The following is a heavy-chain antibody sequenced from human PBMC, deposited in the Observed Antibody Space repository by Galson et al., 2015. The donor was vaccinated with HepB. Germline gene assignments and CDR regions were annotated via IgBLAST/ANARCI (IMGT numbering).Heavy chain of an antibody. V-gene: IGHV1-2*02. J-gene: IGHJ4*02. CDR2: INPNSGGT. CDR3: ARDYEGYYYDSSGYRGLNPYDY. CDR1: GYTFTGYY. Sequence: SVKVSCKASGYTFTGYYMHWVRQAPGQGLEWMGWINPNSGGTNYAQKFQGRVTMTRDTSISTAYMELSRLRSDDTAVYYCARDYEGYYYDSSGYRGLNPYDYWGQGTL. D-gene: IGHD3-22*01.